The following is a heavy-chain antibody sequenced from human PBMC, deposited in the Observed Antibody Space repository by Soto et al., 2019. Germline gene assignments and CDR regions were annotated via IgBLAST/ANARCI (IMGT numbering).Heavy chain of an antibody. CDR3: ASSYYEYVWGSYKTATDFDY. Sequence: QVQLVQSGAEVKKPGSSVKVSCKASGGTFSSYAISWVRQAPGQGLEWMGGIIPIFGTANYAQKFQGRVTITADESTSTAYMELSSLRSEDTAVYYCASSYYEYVWGSYKTATDFDYWGQGTLVTVSS. CDR1: GGTFSSYA. V-gene: IGHV1-69*01. J-gene: IGHJ4*02. CDR2: IIPIFGTA. D-gene: IGHD3-16*01.